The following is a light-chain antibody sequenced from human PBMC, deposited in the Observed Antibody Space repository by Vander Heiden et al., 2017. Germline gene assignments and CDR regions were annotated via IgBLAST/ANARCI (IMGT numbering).Light chain of an antibody. CDR1: QSISSW. V-gene: IGKV1-5*03. CDR3: QQYNSYSWT. Sequence: DIQMAPPPSTPSASVGDRVTITCRASQSISSWLAWYQQKPGNAPKLLIYKASNLEPGVPSRFSGSGSGTEFTLTISSLQPDDCATYYCQQYNSYSWTFGQGTKVEIK. J-gene: IGKJ1*01. CDR2: KAS.